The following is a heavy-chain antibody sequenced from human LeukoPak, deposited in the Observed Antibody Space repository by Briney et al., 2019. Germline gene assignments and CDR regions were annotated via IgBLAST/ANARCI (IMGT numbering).Heavy chain of an antibody. CDR2: IIPIFGTA. J-gene: IGHJ4*02. D-gene: IGHD6-13*01. Sequence: SVKVSCKASGGTFSSYAISWVRQAPGQGLEWMGGIIPIFGTANYAQKFQGRVTITTDESTSTAYMELSSLRSEDTAVYYCARNREAAAPPGPIDYWGQGTLVTVSS. V-gene: IGHV1-69*05. CDR3: ARNREAAAPPGPIDY. CDR1: GGTFSSYA.